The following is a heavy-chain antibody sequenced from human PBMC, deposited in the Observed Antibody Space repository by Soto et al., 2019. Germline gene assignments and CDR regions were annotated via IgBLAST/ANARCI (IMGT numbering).Heavy chain of an antibody. CDR2: IYHSGST. V-gene: IGHV4-30-2*01. D-gene: IGHD5-12*01. Sequence: SETLSLTCAVSGDSISSGGYSWNWMRQPPGKGLEWIGYIYHSGSTSYNASLKSRVTISVDRSKNQFSLKLISVTAADTAMYYCARDRRDGYCFDSWGQGALVTVSS. CDR3: ARDRRDGYCFDS. J-gene: IGHJ4*02. CDR1: GDSISSGGYS.